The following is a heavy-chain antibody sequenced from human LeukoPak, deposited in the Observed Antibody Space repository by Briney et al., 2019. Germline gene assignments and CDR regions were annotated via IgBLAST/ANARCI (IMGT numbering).Heavy chain of an antibody. CDR1: GFTFSSYA. CDR3: ARDRGGRGLDY. J-gene: IGHJ4*02. D-gene: IGHD4-23*01. V-gene: IGHV3-21*06. Sequence: GSLRLSCAASGFTFSSYAMHWVRQAPGKGLEWVSSISSTGNYIYYTESMKGRFTISRDNAKNSLFLQMNSLRAEDTAVYYCARDRGGRGLDYWGQGTLVTVSS. CDR2: ISSTGNYI.